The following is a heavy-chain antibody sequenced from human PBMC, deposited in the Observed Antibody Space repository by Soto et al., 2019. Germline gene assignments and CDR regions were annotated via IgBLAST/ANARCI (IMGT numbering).Heavy chain of an antibody. J-gene: IGHJ4*02. D-gene: IGHD5-12*01. CDR3: ARDLEMATRTSDY. CDR2: ISYDGSNK. CDR1: GFTLSGYA. V-gene: IGHV3-30-3*01. Sequence: QVQLVESGGGVVQPGRSLRLSCAASGFTLSGYAMHWVRQAPGKGLEWVAVISYDGSNKYYADSVKGRFTVSRDNSRNQLYLQMNSLRAGDTGVYSWARDLEMATRTSDYWGQGTLVTVSS.